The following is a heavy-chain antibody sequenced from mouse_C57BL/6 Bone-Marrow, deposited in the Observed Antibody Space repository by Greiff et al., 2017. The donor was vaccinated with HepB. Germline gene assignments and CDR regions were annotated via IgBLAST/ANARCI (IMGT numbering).Heavy chain of an antibody. D-gene: IGHD1-1*01. J-gene: IGHJ4*01. CDR1: GYTFTDYN. V-gene: IGHV1-18*01. Sequence: VQLQQSGPELVKPGASVKIPCKASGYTFTDYNMDWVKQSHGKSLEWIGDINPNNGGTIYNQKFKGKATLTVDKSSSTAYMELRSLTSEDTAVYYCAREFYYYGSSYGAMDYWGQGTSVTVSS. CDR3: AREFYYYGSSYGAMDY. CDR2: INPNNGGT.